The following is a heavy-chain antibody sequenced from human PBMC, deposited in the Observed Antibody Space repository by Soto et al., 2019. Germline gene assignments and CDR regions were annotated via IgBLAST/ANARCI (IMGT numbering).Heavy chain of an antibody. CDR3: ARVPMNIEGGLDY. Sequence: GASVKVSCKASGYTFTGYYMHWVRQAPGQGLEWMGWINPNSGGTNYAQKFQGRVTMTRDTSISTAYMELSRLRSDDTAVYYCARVPMNIEGGLDYWGQGTLVTVSS. CDR1: GYTFTGYY. J-gene: IGHJ4*02. V-gene: IGHV1-2*02. D-gene: IGHD2-15*01. CDR2: INPNSGGT.